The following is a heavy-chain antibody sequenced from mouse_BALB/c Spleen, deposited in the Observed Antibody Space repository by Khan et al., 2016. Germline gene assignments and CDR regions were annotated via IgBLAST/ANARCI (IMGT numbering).Heavy chain of an antibody. Sequence: EVELVESGGDLVKPGGSLKLSCAASGFTFSNYGMSWVRQTPDKRLEWVATISSGGSYTYYPDSVKGRFTISRDNAKNTLYLQMSSLKSEDTAMFYCARAVYYGSSYKYAMDYWGQGTSVTVSS. D-gene: IGHD1-1*01. CDR1: GFTFSNYG. CDR3: ARAVYYGSSYKYAMDY. V-gene: IGHV5-6*01. J-gene: IGHJ4*01. CDR2: ISSGGSYT.